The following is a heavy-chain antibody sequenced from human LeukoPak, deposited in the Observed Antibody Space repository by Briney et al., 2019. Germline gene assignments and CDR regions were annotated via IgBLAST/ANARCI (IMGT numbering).Heavy chain of an antibody. D-gene: IGHD5-12*01. V-gene: IGHV3-7*03. J-gene: IGHJ3*02. CDR1: GFTFTTYW. CDR3: AKDFVDIVATIQRDDAFDI. Sequence: PGGSLRLSCAVSGFTFTTYWLGWVRQPPGKGLEGVANIKQDGTEKYYVDSVKGRFTISRDNAKNSLYLQMNPLRAEDTAVYHCAKDFVDIVATIQRDDAFDIWGQGTMVTVSS. CDR2: IKQDGTEK.